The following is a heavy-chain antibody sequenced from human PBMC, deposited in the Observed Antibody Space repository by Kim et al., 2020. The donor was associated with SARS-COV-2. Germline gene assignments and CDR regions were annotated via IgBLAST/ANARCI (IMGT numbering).Heavy chain of an antibody. Sequence: GGSLRLSCAASGFTFSSYSMNWVRQAPGKGLEWVSSISSSSSYIYYADSVKGRFTISRDNAKNSLYLQMNSLRAEDTAVYYCARDLRGGYSFGTYYYYGMDVWGQGTTVTVSS. CDR2: ISSSSSYI. CDR3: ARDLRGGYSFGTYYYYGMDV. D-gene: IGHD5-18*01. J-gene: IGHJ6*02. CDR1: GFTFSSYS. V-gene: IGHV3-21*01.